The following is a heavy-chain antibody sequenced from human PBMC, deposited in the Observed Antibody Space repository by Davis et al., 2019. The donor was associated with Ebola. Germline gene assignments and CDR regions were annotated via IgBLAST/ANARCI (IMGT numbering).Heavy chain of an antibody. Sequence: SVKVSCKASGGTFSSYAISWVRQAPGQGLEWMGGIIPIFGTANYAQKFQGRVTITADKSTSTAYMELSSLRSEDTAVYYCARSIVVVPAAIHYYYYYGMDVWGQGTTVTVSS. V-gene: IGHV1-69*06. CDR3: ARSIVVVPAAIHYYYYYGMDV. CDR1: GGTFSSYA. J-gene: IGHJ6*02. D-gene: IGHD2-2*01. CDR2: IIPIFGTA.